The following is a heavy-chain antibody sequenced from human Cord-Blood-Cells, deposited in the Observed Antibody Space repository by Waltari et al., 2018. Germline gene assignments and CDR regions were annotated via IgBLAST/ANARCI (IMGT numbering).Heavy chain of an antibody. CDR2: INPNSGGT. CDR1: GYTFTGYY. CDR3: ARGLNYYGSGSYEYFQH. J-gene: IGHJ1*01. V-gene: IGHV1-2*02. D-gene: IGHD3-10*01. Sequence: QVQLVQSGAEVKKPGASVKVSCKASGYTFTGYYMHWVRQAPGQGLEWMGWINPNSGGTNYAQKFQGRVTMTMDTSISTAYMELSRLRSDDTAVYYCARGLNYYGSGSYEYFQHWGQGTLVTVSS.